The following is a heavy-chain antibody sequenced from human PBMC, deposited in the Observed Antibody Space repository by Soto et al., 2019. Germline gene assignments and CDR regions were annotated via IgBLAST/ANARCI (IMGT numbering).Heavy chain of an antibody. Sequence: QVQLVESGGGVVQPGRSLRLSCAASGFTFSSYAMHWFRQPPGKRLELVAVISYDESNKYYADSVKGRFTISRDNSKNTRDLQMSRLRAEDTAVYYCAREGIAEGKSSKYYGMDVWGQGTTVIVS. CDR3: AREGIAEGKSSKYYGMDV. CDR1: GFTFSSYA. CDR2: ISYDESNK. V-gene: IGHV3-30-3*01. J-gene: IGHJ6*02. D-gene: IGHD6-13*01.